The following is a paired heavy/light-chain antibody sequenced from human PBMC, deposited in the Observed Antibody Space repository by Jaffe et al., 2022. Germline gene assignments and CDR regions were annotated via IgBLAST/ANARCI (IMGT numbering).Heavy chain of an antibody. D-gene: IGHD3-16*01. J-gene: IGHJ4*02. CDR2: ININTGNP. CDR1: GYTFTNYG. Sequence: QVQLVQSGSELKKPGASVKVSCKASGYTFTNYGINWVRQAPGQGLEWMGWININTGNPTYAQGFTGRFVFSFDTSVSTAYLQISSLKAEDTALYYCARDLDADNWGDYWGQGTLVTVSS. CDR3: ARDLDADNWGDY. V-gene: IGHV7-4-1*02.
Light chain of an antibody. CDR2: EVN. J-gene: IGLJ3*02. V-gene: IGLV2-23*02. CDR3: TSYAGRGLWV. CDR1: SSDVGSFKF. Sequence: QSALTQPASVSESPGQSITISCSGTSSDVGSFKFVAWFQQHPGKAPKLMIYEVNKRPPGVSNRFSGSKSGNTASLIISGLQAEDEADYYCTSYAGRGLWVVGGGTKVTVL.